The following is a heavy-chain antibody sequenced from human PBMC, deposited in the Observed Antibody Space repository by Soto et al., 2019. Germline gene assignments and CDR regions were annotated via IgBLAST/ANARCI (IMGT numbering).Heavy chain of an antibody. J-gene: IGHJ6*02. CDR2: VSSSSSTI. Sequence: PGGSLRLSCAASGFTFSSYSMNWVRQAPGKGLEWVSYVSSSSSTIYYADSVKGRFTISRDNAKNSLYLQMNSLRDEDTAVYYCARDAAMPQHDYGDYGNYYYYGMDVWGQGTTVTVSS. CDR1: GFTFSSYS. V-gene: IGHV3-48*02. CDR3: ARDAAMPQHDYGDYGNYYYYGMDV. D-gene: IGHD4-17*01.